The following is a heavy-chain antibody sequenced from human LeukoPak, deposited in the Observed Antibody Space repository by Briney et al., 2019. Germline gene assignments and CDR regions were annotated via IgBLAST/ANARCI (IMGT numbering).Heavy chain of an antibody. CDR3: AKDGTNLYSSGWAADY. Sequence: PGRSLRLSCAASGFTFSSYGMHWVRQALGKGLEWVAVISYDGSNKYYADSVKGRFTISRDNSKNTLYLQMNSLRAEDTAVYYCAKDGTNLYSSGWAADYWGQGTLVTVSS. CDR2: ISYDGSNK. D-gene: IGHD6-19*01. J-gene: IGHJ4*02. CDR1: GFTFSSYG. V-gene: IGHV3-30*18.